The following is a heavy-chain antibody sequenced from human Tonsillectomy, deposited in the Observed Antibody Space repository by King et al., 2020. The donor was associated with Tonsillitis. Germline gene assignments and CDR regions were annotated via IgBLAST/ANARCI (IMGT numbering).Heavy chain of an antibody. CDR2: ISGSGGST. CDR1: GFTFSSYA. CDR3: AKGGATKTGYHAPFDY. D-gene: IGHD3-9*01. J-gene: IGHJ4*02. V-gene: IGHV3-23*04. Sequence: VQLVESGGDLAQRGGSLRLSCAASGFTFSSYAMSWVRQAPGKGLEWVSAISGSGGSTYYADSVKGRFTISRDNSKNTLYLQMNSLRAEDTAVYYCAKGGATKTGYHAPFDYWGQGTLVTVSS.